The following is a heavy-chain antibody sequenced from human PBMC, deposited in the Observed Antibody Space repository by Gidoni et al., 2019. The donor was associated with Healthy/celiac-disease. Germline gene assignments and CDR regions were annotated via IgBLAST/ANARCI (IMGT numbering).Heavy chain of an antibody. V-gene: IGHV4-39*01. CDR3: AREGYYYDSSGYSG. CDR1: GGSISSSSYY. Sequence: QLQLQESGPGRVKPSETLSLTCTVAGGSISSSSYYWGWIRQPPGKGLEWIGSIYYSGSTYYHPSLKSLVTISVDTSKNPFSLKLSSVTAADTAVYYCAREGYYYDSSGYSGWGQGTLVTVSS. J-gene: IGHJ4*02. D-gene: IGHD3-22*01. CDR2: IYYSGST.